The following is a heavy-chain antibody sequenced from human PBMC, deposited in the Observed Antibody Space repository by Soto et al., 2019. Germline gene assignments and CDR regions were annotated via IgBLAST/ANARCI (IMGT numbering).Heavy chain of an antibody. Sequence: GGSLRLSCAASGFTFDSCAMNWVRQAPGKGLEWVSTISGSGDYTYYTDYVKGRFTISRDNSKNMMYLQMNSLRAEDTAVYYCAKNRGLQYYFDYWGQGTLVTVSS. CDR3: AKNRGLQYYFDY. J-gene: IGHJ4*02. V-gene: IGHV3-23*01. CDR2: ISGSGDYT. CDR1: GFTFDSCA.